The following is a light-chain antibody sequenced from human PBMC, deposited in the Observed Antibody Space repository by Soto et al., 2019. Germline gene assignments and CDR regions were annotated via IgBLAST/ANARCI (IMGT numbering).Light chain of an antibody. CDR1: QTISSW. V-gene: IGKV1-5*03. Sequence: DIQMTQPPSSLSASAGDRVTITCRASQTISSWLAWYQQKPGKAPKLLIYKASTLKSGVPSRFSGSGSETDFTLTISSLQPEDFATYSCQQSYSTTWTFGQGTKVDIK. CDR3: QQSYSTTWT. CDR2: KAS. J-gene: IGKJ1*01.